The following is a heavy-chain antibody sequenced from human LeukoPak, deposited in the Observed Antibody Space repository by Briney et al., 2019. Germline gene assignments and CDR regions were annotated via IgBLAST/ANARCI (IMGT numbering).Heavy chain of an antibody. Sequence: GESLKISCKGSGYSFTSYWIGWVRQMPGKGLEWTGIIYPGDSDTRYSPSFQGQVTISADKSISTAYLQWSSLKASDTAMYYRARHGTAMAGGFDYWGQGTLVTVSS. V-gene: IGHV5-51*01. J-gene: IGHJ4*02. CDR1: GYSFTSYW. CDR3: ARHGTAMAGGFDY. D-gene: IGHD5-18*01. CDR2: IYPGDSDT.